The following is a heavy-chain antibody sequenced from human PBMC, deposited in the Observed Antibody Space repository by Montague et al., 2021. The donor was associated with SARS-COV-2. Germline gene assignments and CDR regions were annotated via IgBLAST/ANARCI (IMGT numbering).Heavy chain of an antibody. CDR2: VYNYAST. V-gene: IGHV4-61*01. CDR1: GGSVSSGSNY. Sequence: SETLSLTCSVSGGSVSSGSNYWSWIRQSPGKGLEWIGYVYNYASTDYNPTLKSRVTISLDTSKNQFSLRLSSVTAADTAVYYCAREATDYGSGSYYFPFAYWGQGILVTVSS. CDR3: AREATDYGSGSYYFPFAY. J-gene: IGHJ4*02. D-gene: IGHD3-10*01.